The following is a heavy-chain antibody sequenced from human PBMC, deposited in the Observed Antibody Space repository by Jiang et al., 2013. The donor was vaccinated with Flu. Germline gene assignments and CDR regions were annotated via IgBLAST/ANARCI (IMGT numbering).Heavy chain of an antibody. CDR2: IWHDGSKK. CDR1: GFTFSDYG. J-gene: IGHJ2*01. CDR3: TSDGDKRSKYFDL. D-gene: IGHD4-17*01. Sequence: VQLVESGGGVVQPGRSLRLSCAASGFTFSDYGLNWVRQAPGKGLEWVAVIWHDGSKKDYAESVKGRFSISRDNERNMLYLQMDSLRVEDTAVYYCTSDGDKRSKYFDLWGRGTLVSVS. V-gene: IGHV3-33*01.